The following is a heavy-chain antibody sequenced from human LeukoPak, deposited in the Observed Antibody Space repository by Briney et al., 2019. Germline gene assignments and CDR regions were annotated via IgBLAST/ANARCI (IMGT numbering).Heavy chain of an antibody. CDR1: GFTFSSYA. CDR2: ISYDGSNK. D-gene: IGHD6-13*01. Sequence: QTGRSLRLSCAASGFTFSSYAMHWVRQAPGKGLEWVAVISYDGSNKYYADSVKGRFTISRDNSKNTLYLQMNSLRAEDTAVYYCARDKLWQQLVAEQAFDIWGQGTMVTVSS. J-gene: IGHJ3*02. CDR3: ARDKLWQQLVAEQAFDI. V-gene: IGHV3-30-3*01.